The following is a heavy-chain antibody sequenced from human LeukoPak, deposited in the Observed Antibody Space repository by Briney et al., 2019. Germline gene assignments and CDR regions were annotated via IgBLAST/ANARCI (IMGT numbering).Heavy chain of an antibody. D-gene: IGHD3-3*01. CDR2: INPNSGGT. J-gene: IGHJ4*02. Sequence: ASVKVSCKASGYTFTGYYMHWVRQAPGQGLERMGWINPNSGGTNYAQKFQGRVTMTRDTSISTAYMELSRLRSDDTAVYYCARDLTNYDFWSGYYPANYYFDYWGQGTLVTVSS. CDR3: ARDLTNYDFWSGYYPANYYFDY. CDR1: GYTFTGYY. V-gene: IGHV1-2*02.